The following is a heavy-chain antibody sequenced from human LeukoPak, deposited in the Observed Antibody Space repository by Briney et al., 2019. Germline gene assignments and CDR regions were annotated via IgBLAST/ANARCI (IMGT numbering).Heavy chain of an antibody. D-gene: IGHD5-12*01. J-gene: IGHJ4*02. CDR1: GFTFDDYA. CDR3: AKDMGYSGYGFDY. CDR2: ISWNSGSI. Sequence: GRSLRLSCAASGFTFDDYAMHWVRQAPGEGLEWVSGISWNSGSIGYADSVKGRFTISRDNAKNSLYLQMNSLRAEDTALYYCAKDMGYSGYGFDYWGQGTLVTVSS. V-gene: IGHV3-9*01.